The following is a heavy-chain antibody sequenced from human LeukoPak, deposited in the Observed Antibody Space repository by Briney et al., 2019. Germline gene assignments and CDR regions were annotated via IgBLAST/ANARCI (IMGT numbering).Heavy chain of an antibody. CDR2: ISSSSSTI. Sequence: GGSLRLSCAASGFTFSSYSMNWVRQAPGKGLEWVSYISSSSSTIYYADSVKGRFTISRDNAKNSLYLQMNSLRAEDTAVYYCARDSITGSYRGQGTLVTVSS. CDR1: GFTFSSYS. D-gene: IGHD3-10*01. J-gene: IGHJ4*02. CDR3: ARDSITGSY. V-gene: IGHV3-48*01.